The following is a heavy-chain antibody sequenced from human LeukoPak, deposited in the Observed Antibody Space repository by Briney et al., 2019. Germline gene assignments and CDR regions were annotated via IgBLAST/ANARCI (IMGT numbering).Heavy chain of an antibody. CDR3: ARGPFNGSGYYYSPPPKKFDY. CDR2: INHSGST. CDR1: GGSFSGYY. D-gene: IGHD3-22*01. Sequence: ASETLSLTCAVYGGSFSGYYWSWIRQPPGKGLEWIGEINHSGSTNYNPSLKSRVTISVDTSKNQFSLKLSSVTAADTAVYYCARGPFNGSGYYYSPPPKKFDYWGQGTLVTVSS. V-gene: IGHV4-34*01. J-gene: IGHJ4*02.